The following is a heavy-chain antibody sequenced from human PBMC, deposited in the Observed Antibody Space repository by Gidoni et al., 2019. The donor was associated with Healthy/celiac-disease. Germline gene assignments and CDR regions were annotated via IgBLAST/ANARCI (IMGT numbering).Heavy chain of an antibody. CDR3: ARDALRFLEWLASHDPTRYGIDV. Sequence: QVQLVESGGGVGQPGRSLRLSCAASGFTFSSYGRHWVRKAPGKGLEWVSVISYDGSNKYSADSLKGRFPISRDNSKTTLYLQMPILRPEDTAVYYCARDALRFLEWLASHDPTRYGIDVWGQGTTVTVSS. J-gene: IGHJ6*02. CDR2: ISYDGSNK. CDR1: GFTFSSYG. D-gene: IGHD3-3*01. V-gene: IGHV3-33*05.